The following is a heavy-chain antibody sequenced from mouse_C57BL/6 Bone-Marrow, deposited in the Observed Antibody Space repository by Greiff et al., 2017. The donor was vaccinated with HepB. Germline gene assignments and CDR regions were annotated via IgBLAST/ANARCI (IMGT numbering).Heavy chain of an antibody. Sequence: EVQLVESGGGLVQSGRSLRLSCATSGFTFSDFYMEWVRQAPGKGLEWIAASRNKANDYTTEYSASVKGRFIVSRDTSQSILYLQMNALRAEDTAIYYCARGYDYDDAMDYGGQGTSVTVSS. D-gene: IGHD2-4*01. V-gene: IGHV7-1*01. J-gene: IGHJ4*01. CDR2: SRNKANDYTT. CDR1: GFTFSDFY. CDR3: ARGYDYDDAMDY.